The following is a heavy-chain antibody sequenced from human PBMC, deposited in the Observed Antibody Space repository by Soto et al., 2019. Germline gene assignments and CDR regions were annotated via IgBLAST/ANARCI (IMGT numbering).Heavy chain of an antibody. CDR1: GFTFSSYG. J-gene: IGHJ5*02. V-gene: IGHV3-30*18. D-gene: IGHD3-22*01. Sequence: QVQLVESGGGVVQPGRSLRLSCAASGFTFSSYGMHWVRQAPGKGLEWVAVISYDGSNKYYADSVKGRFTISRDNSKNTLHLQMNSLRAEDTAVYYCAKVAEGDDRSGRHWFDPWGQGTLVTVSS. CDR2: ISYDGSNK. CDR3: AKVAEGDDRSGRHWFDP.